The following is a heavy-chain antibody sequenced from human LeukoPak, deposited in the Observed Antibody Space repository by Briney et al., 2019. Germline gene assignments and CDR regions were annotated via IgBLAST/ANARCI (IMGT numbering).Heavy chain of an antibody. J-gene: IGHJ4*02. CDR2: ISGSGGST. V-gene: IGHV3-23*01. CDR1: GFTFGSYA. CDR3: AKGQRWELPFDY. Sequence: GGSLRLSCAASGFTFGSYAMSWVRQAPGKGLQWVSAISGSGGSTYYADSVKGRFTISRDNSKNTLYLQMNSLRAEDTAVYYCAKGQRWELPFDYWGQGTLVTVS. D-gene: IGHD1-26*01.